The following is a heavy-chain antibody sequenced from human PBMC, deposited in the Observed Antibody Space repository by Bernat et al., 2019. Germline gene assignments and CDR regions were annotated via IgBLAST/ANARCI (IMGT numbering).Heavy chain of an antibody. CDR1: GYTFTSYY. Sequence: QVQLVQSGAEVKKPGASVKVSCKASGYTFTSYYMHWVRQAPGQGLEWMGIINPSGGSTSYAQKFQGRVTMTRDTSTSTVYMELSSLRSEDTAVYYCARDESVGCSSTSCLHVWGQGTLVTVSS. V-gene: IGHV1-46*03. J-gene: IGHJ4*02. CDR3: ARDESVGCSSTSCLHV. CDR2: INPSGGST. D-gene: IGHD2-2*01.